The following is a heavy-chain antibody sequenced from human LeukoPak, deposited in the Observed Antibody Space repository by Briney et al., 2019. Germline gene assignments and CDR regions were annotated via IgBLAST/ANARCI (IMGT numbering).Heavy chain of an antibody. D-gene: IGHD5-18*01. J-gene: IGHJ4*02. CDR3: ARVRYSYGPNFDY. CDR1: GFTFSSYW. V-gene: IGHV3-7*03. Sequence: GGSLRLSCAASGFTFSSYWMSWVRQAPGKGLEWVANIKQDGSEKYYVDSVKGRITISRDNAKNSLYLQMNSLRAEDTAVYYCARVRYSYGPNFDYWGQGTLVTVSS. CDR2: IKQDGSEK.